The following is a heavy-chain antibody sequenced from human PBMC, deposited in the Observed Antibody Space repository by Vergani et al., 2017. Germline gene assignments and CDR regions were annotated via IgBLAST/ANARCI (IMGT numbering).Heavy chain of an antibody. V-gene: IGHV3-23*01. CDR2: ISGSGGST. Sequence: EVQLLESGGGLVQPGGSLRLSCAASGFTFSSYAMSWVRQAPGKGLEWVSAISGSGGSTYYEDSVKGRFTISRDNSKNTLYLQMNSLRAEDTAVYYCAKVRMIRLAVAGPFDYWGQGTLVTVSS. D-gene: IGHD6-19*01. J-gene: IGHJ4*02. CDR1: GFTFSSYA. CDR3: AKVRMIRLAVAGPFDY.